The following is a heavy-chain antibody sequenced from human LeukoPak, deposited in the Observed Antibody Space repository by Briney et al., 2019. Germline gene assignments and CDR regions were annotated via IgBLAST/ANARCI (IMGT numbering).Heavy chain of an antibody. V-gene: IGHV1-46*01. J-gene: IGHJ5*02. CDR2: INPSGGST. CDR3: ARMRAVAGKVRNWFDP. Sequence: ASVKVSCKASGYTFTSYYIHWVRQAPGQGLEWMGIINPSGGSTTYAQKFQGRVTMTRDTSISTAYMELSSLRSEDTAVYYCARMRAVAGKVRNWFDPWGQGTLVTVSS. D-gene: IGHD6-19*01. CDR1: GYTFTSYY.